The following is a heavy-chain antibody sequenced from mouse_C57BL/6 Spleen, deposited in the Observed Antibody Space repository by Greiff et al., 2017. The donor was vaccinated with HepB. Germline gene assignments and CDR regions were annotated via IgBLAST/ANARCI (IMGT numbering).Heavy chain of an antibody. CDR3: ARSATFDD. J-gene: IGHJ2*01. V-gene: IGHV1-7*01. Sequence: QVQLQQSGAALAKPGASVTLSCKASGYTFTSYWMHSVKQWPGPGLEWIGYINPSSGYTKYNQKFKDKATLTADKSTSTAYMQLSRLTYEDTAVYDSARSATFDDRGQGTTLTVSA. CDR1: GYTFTSYW. CDR2: INPSSGYT.